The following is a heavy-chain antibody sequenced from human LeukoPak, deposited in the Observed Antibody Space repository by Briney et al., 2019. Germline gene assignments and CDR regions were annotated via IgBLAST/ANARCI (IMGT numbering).Heavy chain of an antibody. CDR1: GFTFSSYW. Sequence: PGGSLRLSCAASGFTFSSYWMSWVRQAPGKGLEWVANIKQDGSEKYYVDSVKGRFTISRDNAKNSLYLQMNSLRAEDTAVYYCARGNSITIFGVVNYYFDYWGQGTLVTVSS. V-gene: IGHV3-7*01. J-gene: IGHJ4*02. CDR2: IKQDGSEK. CDR3: ARGNSITIFGVVNYYFDY. D-gene: IGHD3-3*01.